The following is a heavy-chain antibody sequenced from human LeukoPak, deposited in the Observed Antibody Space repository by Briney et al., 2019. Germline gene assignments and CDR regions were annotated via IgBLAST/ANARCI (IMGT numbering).Heavy chain of an antibody. V-gene: IGHV3-23*01. CDR3: AKRSHTSRWYAAFDS. J-gene: IGHJ4*02. CDR1: GFTFSIYG. Sequence: GGSLRLSCAASGFTFSIYGMNWVRQAPGKGLEWVSFISGSSGTTYYADSVKGRFTISGDNSKNTLYLQMISLRAEDTALYYCAKRSHTSRWYAAFDSWGQGAPVTVSS. D-gene: IGHD6-13*01. CDR2: ISGSSGTT.